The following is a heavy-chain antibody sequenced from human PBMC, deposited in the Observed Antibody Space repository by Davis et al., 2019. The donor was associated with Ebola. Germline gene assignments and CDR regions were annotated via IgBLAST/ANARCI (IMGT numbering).Heavy chain of an antibody. D-gene: IGHD6-13*01. V-gene: IGHV3-74*01. Sequence: GESLKISCAASGFTFSSYWMHWVRQAPGKGLVWVSRINSDGSGTNYADSVKGRFTISRDNAKNTLYLQMNSPRTEDTAVYYCARDRAEQQLGTFFYYYGMDVWGQGTSVTVSS. J-gene: IGHJ6*02. CDR2: INSDGSGT. CDR1: GFTFSSYW. CDR3: ARDRAEQQLGTFFYYYGMDV.